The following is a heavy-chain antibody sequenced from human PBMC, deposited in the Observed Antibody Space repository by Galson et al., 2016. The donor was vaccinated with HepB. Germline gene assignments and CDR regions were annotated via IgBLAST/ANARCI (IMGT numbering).Heavy chain of an antibody. CDR2: MWHDGSKT. D-gene: IGHD5-18*01. V-gene: IGHV3-33*06. Sequence: SLRLSCAASGLTLSDYGMNWVRQAPGKGLEWVAFMWHDGSKTYYPDSLRGRFTISRDTSKNTRYLQIDSLRVEDTAVYYCAKDRGGRQLWGVHGMGVWGQGTTVTVSS. CDR3: AKDRGGRQLWGVHGMGV. J-gene: IGHJ6*02. CDR1: GLTLSDYG.